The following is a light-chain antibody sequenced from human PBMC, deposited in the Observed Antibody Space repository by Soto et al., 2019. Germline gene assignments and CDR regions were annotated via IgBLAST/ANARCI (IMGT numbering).Light chain of an antibody. CDR2: DAS. CDR3: QHYTNWPLT. Sequence: EIVMTQSPVTLSLSPGDTATLSCRASHDVTRRLAWYQVKHGQAPRLLIYDASTRATGLPARFSGTGSGTEFTLTLSSLQSEDFAVYYCQHYTNWPLTFGGGTKVEI. CDR1: HDVTRR. J-gene: IGKJ4*01. V-gene: IGKV3-15*01.